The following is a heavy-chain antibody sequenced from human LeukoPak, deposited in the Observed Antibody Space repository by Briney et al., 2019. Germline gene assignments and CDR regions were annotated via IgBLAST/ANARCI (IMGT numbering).Heavy chain of an antibody. CDR2: IIPIFGTA. D-gene: IGHD2-2*01. Sequence: GASVKVSCKASGGTFSSYAISWVRQAPGQGLEWMGGIIPIFGTANYAQKLQGRVTITVDKSTSTAYMELSSLRSEDTAVYYCARASLDWSSTSCFVYWGQGTLVTVSS. CDR1: GGTFSSYA. J-gene: IGHJ4*02. CDR3: ARASLDWSSTSCFVY. V-gene: IGHV1-69*06.